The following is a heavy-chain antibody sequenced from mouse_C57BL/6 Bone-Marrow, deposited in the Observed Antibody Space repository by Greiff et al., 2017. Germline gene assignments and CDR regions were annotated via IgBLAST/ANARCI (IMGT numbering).Heavy chain of an antibody. D-gene: IGHD2-4*01. CDR3: ARSGGLSPYAMDY. CDR1: GYSFPDYN. Sequence: EVKLQESGPELVKPGASVKISCKASGYSFPDYNMNWVKQSNGKSLEWIGVINPNYGTTSYNQKFKGKATLTVDQSSSTAYMQLNSLTSEDSAVYYCARSGGLSPYAMDYWGQGTSVTVSS. V-gene: IGHV1-39*01. J-gene: IGHJ4*01. CDR2: INPNYGTT.